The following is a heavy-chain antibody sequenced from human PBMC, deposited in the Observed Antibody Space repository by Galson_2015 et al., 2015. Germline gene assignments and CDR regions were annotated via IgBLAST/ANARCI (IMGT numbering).Heavy chain of an antibody. CDR3: TRGADYDFWSGYYFIRLDYY. D-gene: IGHD3-3*01. V-gene: IGHV3-49*02. J-gene: IGHJ4*02. Sequence: EYAASVKGRFTISRDDSKSIAYLQMNSLKTEDTAVYYCTRGADYDFWSGYYFIRLDYYWGQGTLVTVSS.